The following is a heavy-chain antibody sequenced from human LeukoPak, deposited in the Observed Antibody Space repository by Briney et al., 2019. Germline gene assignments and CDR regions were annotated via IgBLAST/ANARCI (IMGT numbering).Heavy chain of an antibody. D-gene: IGHD4-11*01. J-gene: IGHJ5*02. V-gene: IGHV3-23*01. CDR1: GFTFSSYA. CDR2: ISASGTST. CDR3: ARDRTGNYLAWLAP. Sequence: PGGSLRLSCAASGFTFSSYAMSWVPQAPGKGLEWVPPISASGTSTHYADSVKGRFTISRDNSRNTLYLQMNSLRAEDTAFYDCARDRTGNYLAWLAPCGEGTLVTVSS.